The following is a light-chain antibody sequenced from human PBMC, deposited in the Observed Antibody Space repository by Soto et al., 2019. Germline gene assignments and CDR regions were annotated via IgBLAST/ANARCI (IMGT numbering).Light chain of an antibody. V-gene: IGKV3-20*01. CDR3: QQYGSSGT. CDR1: QSVSSY. CDR2: GAS. J-gene: IGKJ1*01. Sequence: IVLTQSPATLSLTPGERATLPCRASQSVSSYLAWYQHKPGQAPRLLIHGASSRVTGIPDRFSGSGSGTDFTLTISRLEPEDFAVYYCQQYGSSGTFGQGTKVDIK.